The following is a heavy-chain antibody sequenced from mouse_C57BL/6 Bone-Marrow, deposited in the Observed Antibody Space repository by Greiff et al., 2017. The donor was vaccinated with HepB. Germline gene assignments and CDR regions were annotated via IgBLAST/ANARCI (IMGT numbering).Heavy chain of an antibody. V-gene: IGHV1-58*01. J-gene: IGHJ1*03. D-gene: IGHD1-1*01. CDR1: GYTFTSYG. Sequence: EVQLQQSGAELVRPGSSVKMSCKTSGYTFTSYGINWVKQRPGQGLEWIGYIYIGNGYTEYNEKFKGKATLTSDTSSSTAYMQLSSLTSEDSAIYFCARRDYYGSSYTSYWYFDVWGTGTTVTVSS. CDR3: ARRDYYGSSYTSYWYFDV. CDR2: IYIGNGYT.